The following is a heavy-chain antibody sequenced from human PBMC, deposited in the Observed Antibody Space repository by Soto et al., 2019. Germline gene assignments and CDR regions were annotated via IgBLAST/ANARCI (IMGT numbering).Heavy chain of an antibody. CDR3: ARAQFYSGSGNYRNLMFDP. V-gene: IGHV4-30-2*01. CDR1: GCSSGGAGYS. Sequence: TLSLTCAVFGCSSGGAGYSLSLIRQLPGVGLDWIGYIYESGTILYNPSLKTRLTISLNWSDKQFSLTLNSVTAADTTVYYCARAQFYSGSGNYRNLMFDPWGQGTQVTVSS. D-gene: IGHD3-10*01. J-gene: IGHJ5*02. CDR2: IYESGTI.